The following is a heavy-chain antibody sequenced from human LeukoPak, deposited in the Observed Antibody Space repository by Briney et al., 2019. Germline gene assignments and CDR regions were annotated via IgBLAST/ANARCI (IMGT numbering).Heavy chain of an antibody. Sequence: ASVKVSCKASGYTFTSYGISWVRQAPGKGLEWMGWISGYNGNTNYAQKLQGRVTMTTDTSTTTAYMELRSLRSDDTAVYYCARSEYSGYDLDYWGQGTLVTVSS. CDR3: ARSEYSGYDLDY. CDR1: GYTFTSYG. D-gene: IGHD5-12*01. CDR2: ISGYNGNT. J-gene: IGHJ4*02. V-gene: IGHV1-18*01.